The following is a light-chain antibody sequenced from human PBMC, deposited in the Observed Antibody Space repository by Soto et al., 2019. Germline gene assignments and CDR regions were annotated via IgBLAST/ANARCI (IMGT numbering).Light chain of an antibody. Sequence: ETVLTQSPGTLSLSPGERATLSCTASQTIRSNYLAWYRQTPGQAPRLLIYGASNRATGIADRFSGSWSGTDFTLIISRLEPEDFALYYCQQYGSSPWTFGQGTKVEIK. V-gene: IGKV3-20*01. J-gene: IGKJ1*01. CDR3: QQYGSSPWT. CDR2: GAS. CDR1: QTIRSNY.